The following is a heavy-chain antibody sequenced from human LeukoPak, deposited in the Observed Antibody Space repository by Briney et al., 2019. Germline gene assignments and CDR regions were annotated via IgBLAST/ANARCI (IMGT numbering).Heavy chain of an antibody. CDR2: ISSRGSSK. Sequence: GGSLRLSCATSGFTLSSFNMNWVRQAPGKGLEWVSYISSRGSSKYYADSVKGRFTISRDNAKNSLYLQVDSLRDDDTAVYYCARTYNSGWYFDYWGQGTLVTVSS. J-gene: IGHJ4*02. CDR1: GFTLSSFN. D-gene: IGHD6-19*01. V-gene: IGHV3-48*02. CDR3: ARTYNSGWYFDY.